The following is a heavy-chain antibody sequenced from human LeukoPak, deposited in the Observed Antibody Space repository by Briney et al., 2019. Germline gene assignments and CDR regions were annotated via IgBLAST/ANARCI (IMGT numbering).Heavy chain of an antibody. CDR3: ARDSPRTSSIWFDH. V-gene: IGHV3-21*01. Sequence: GGSLRLSCAASGFTFSSYSMNWVRQAPGKGLEWVSSISSSSSYIYYADSVKGRFTISRDNAKNSLYLQMNSLRAEDTAVYYCARDSPRTSSIWFDHWGQGTLVTVSS. D-gene: IGHD1-7*01. CDR1: GFTFSSYS. CDR2: ISSSSSYI. J-gene: IGHJ5*02.